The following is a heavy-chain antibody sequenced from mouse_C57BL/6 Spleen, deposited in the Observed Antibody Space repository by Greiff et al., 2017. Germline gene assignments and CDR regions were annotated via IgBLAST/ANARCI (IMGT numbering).Heavy chain of an antibody. CDR3: ASYGSSNYAMDY. V-gene: IGHV1-80*01. J-gene: IGHJ4*01. CDR2: IYPGDGDT. CDR1: GYAFSSYW. D-gene: IGHD1-1*01. Sequence: QVHVKQSGAELVKPGASVKISCKASGYAFSSYWMNWVKQRPGKGLEWIGQIYPGDGDTNYNGKFKGKATLTADKSSSTAYMQLSSLTSEDSAVYFCASYGSSNYAMDYWGQGTSVTVSS.